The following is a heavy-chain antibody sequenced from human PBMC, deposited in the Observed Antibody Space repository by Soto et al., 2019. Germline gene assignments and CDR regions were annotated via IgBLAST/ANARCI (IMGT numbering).Heavy chain of an antibody. J-gene: IGHJ6*02. CDR2: IYYSGST. CDR3: ARVSSSYLSGYYGMDV. CDR1: GGSISSGDYY. V-gene: IGHV4-30-4*01. Sequence: KPSETLSLTCTVSGGSISSGDYYWSWIRQPPGKGLEWIGYIYYSGSTYYNPSLKSRVTMSVDTSKNQFSLKLSSVTAADTAVYYCARVSSSYLSGYYGMDVWGQGTTVTVSS. D-gene: IGHD6-13*01.